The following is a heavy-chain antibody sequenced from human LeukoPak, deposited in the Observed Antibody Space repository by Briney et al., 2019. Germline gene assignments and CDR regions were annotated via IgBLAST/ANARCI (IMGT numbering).Heavy chain of an antibody. V-gene: IGHV3-9*01. Sequence: GGSLRLSCAASGFTFDDYAMPWVRQAPGKGLEWVSGISWNSGSIGYADSVKGRFTISRDNAKNSLYLQMNSLRAEDTALYYCAKGYGPLYSGSYFDYWGQGTLVTVSS. CDR3: AKGYGPLYSGSYFDY. CDR1: GFTFDDYA. D-gene: IGHD1-26*01. CDR2: ISWNSGSI. J-gene: IGHJ4*02.